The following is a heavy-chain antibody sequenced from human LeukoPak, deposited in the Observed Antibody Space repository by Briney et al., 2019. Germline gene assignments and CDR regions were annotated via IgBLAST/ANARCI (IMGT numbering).Heavy chain of an antibody. CDR1: GFTFSSYE. Sequence: GGSLRLSCAASGFTFSSYEMNWVCQAPGKGLEWVSYISLSGSTIYYADSVKGRFTISRDNAKNSLYLQMNSLRAEDTDVYYCASEGDSSGYYDYYGMDVWGQGTTVTVSS. CDR3: ASEGDSSGYYDYYGMDV. D-gene: IGHD3-22*01. J-gene: IGHJ6*02. CDR2: ISLSGSTI. V-gene: IGHV3-48*03.